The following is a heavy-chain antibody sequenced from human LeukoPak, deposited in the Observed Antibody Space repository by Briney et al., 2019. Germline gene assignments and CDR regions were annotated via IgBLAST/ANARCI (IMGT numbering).Heavy chain of an antibody. CDR1: GFTFSNYA. V-gene: IGHV3-23*01. J-gene: IGHJ5*02. CDR2: ISGSGDIT. Sequence: GGSLRLSCAASGFTFSNYAMSLSWVRQAPGKGLEWVSCISGSGDITYYADSVKGRFTISRDNSKNTLYLQMNSLRAEDTAVYYCAKDTIRKFYYGSGSYYYNWFDPWGQGTLVTVSS. D-gene: IGHD3-10*01. CDR3: AKDTIRKFYYGSGSYYYNWFDP.